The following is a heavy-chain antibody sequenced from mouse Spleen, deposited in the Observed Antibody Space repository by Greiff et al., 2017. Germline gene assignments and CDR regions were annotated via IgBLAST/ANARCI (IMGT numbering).Heavy chain of an antibody. CDR1: GYTFTDYN. J-gene: IGHJ2*01. Sequence: VQLKESGPELVKPGASVKIPCKASGYTFTDYNMDWVKQSHGKSLEWIGDINPNNGGTIYNQKFKGKATLTVDKSSSTAYMELRSLTSEDTAVYYCARRSYGNPYFDYWGQGTTLTVSS. V-gene: IGHV1-18*01. CDR3: ARRSYGNPYFDY. CDR2: INPNNGGT. D-gene: IGHD2-10*02.